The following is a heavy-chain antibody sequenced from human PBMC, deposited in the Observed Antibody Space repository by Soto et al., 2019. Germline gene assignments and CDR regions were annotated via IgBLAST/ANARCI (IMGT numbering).Heavy chain of an antibody. CDR2: ISAYNGNT. CDR3: ARDRSPRPSTLAWFDP. Sequence: ASVKVSCKASGYTFTSYGISWVRQAPGQGLEWMGWISAYNGNTNYAQKLQGRVTMTTDTSTSTAYMELRSLRSDDTAVYYCARDRSPRPSTLAWFDPWGQGTLVTVSS. V-gene: IGHV1-18*01. J-gene: IGHJ5*02. CDR1: GYTFTSYG. D-gene: IGHD3-3*02.